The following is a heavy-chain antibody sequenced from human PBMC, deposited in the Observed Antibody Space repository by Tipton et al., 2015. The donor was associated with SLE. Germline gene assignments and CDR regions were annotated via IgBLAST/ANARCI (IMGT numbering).Heavy chain of an antibody. V-gene: IGHV3-23*01. D-gene: IGHD3-10*01. CDR3: AKGSDFDI. J-gene: IGHJ4*02. CDR2: ITGNGLNT. CDR1: GLTFSTYG. Sequence: SLRLSCAASGLTFSTYGMTWVRQAPGKGLEWISLITGNGLNTYYADSVKGRFAISRDNSKNTLHLQMNSLRAEDTAVYYCAKGSDFDIWGQGTLVPVSS.